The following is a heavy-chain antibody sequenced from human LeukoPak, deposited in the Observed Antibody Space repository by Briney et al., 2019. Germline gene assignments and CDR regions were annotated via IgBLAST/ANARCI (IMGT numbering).Heavy chain of an antibody. CDR2: TYSDGST. D-gene: IGHD6-13*01. Sequence: GGSLRLSCAASGFTVSSNFWTWVRRAPGKGLEWVSITYSDGSTYYADSVKGRFTISRDSPNNTVYLQMSSLRAEDTALYYCASDSEQQVDAPDVWGQGTTVTVSS. J-gene: IGHJ6*02. CDR3: ASDSEQQVDAPDV. CDR1: GFTVSSNF. V-gene: IGHV3-66*01.